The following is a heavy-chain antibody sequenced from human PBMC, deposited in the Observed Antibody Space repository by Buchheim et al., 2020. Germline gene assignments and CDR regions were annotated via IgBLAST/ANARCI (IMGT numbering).Heavy chain of an antibody. CDR1: GFTFSSYG. CDR3: AKDSMDGAVGATADY. D-gene: IGHD1-26*01. V-gene: IGHV3-33*03. CDR2: IWFDGSNQ. J-gene: IGHJ4*02. Sequence: QVQLVESGGGVVQPGRSLTLSCAASGFTFSSYGMHWVRQAPGKGLEWVAVIWFDGSNQYYADSVKGRFTISRDKSKSTLYLQMNSLRAEDTAVYYCAKDSMDGAVGATADYWGQGTL.